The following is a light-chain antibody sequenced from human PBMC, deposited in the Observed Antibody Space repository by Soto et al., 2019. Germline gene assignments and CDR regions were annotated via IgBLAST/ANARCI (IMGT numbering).Light chain of an antibody. CDR3: QTWDTGIGV. V-gene: IGLV4-69*02. CDR2: VNSDGTH. Sequence: QLVLTQSPSASASLGASVKLTCTLSSGHRSYAIAWHQQQPEKGPRYLMKVNSDGTHIKGDGIPDRFSGSSSGAERYLTIFSLRSEDEADYYCQTWDTGIGVFGGGTKLTVL. CDR1: SGHRSYA. J-gene: IGLJ3*02.